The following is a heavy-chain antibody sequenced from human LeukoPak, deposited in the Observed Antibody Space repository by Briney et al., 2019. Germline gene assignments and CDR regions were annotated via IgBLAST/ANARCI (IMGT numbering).Heavy chain of an antibody. Sequence: GGSLRLSCAASGFTFSGYWMSWVRQAPGNGLEWVAHIKQDGSEKYYVDSVKGRFTISRDNAKNSLFLQVNSLRAEDTAVYYCARGLCSNGVCKNFPDYFDYWGQGTLVTVSS. V-gene: IGHV3-7*04. J-gene: IGHJ4*02. D-gene: IGHD2-8*01. CDR2: IKQDGSEK. CDR3: ARGLCSNGVCKNFPDYFDY. CDR1: GFTFSGYW.